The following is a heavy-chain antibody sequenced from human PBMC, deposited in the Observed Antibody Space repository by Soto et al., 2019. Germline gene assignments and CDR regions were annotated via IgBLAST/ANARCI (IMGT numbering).Heavy chain of an antibody. CDR2: IIPIFGTA. CDR3: ARNGIAAAGNYYYYYYGMDV. CDR1: GGAFSSYA. Sequence: GASVKVSCKASGGAFSSYAISWVRQAPGQGLEWMGGIIPIFGTANYAQKFQGRVTITADESTSTAYMELSSLRSEDTAVYYCARNGIAAAGNYYYYYYGMDVWGQGTTVTVSS. J-gene: IGHJ6*02. D-gene: IGHD6-13*01. V-gene: IGHV1-69*13.